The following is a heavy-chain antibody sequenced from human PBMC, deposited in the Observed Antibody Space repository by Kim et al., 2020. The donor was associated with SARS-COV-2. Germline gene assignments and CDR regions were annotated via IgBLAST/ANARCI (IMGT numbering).Heavy chain of an antibody. CDR1: GGSISTYY. V-gene: IGHV4-59*13. J-gene: IGHJ5*02. Sequence: SETLSLTCTVSGGSISTYYWSWIRQSPGKGLEWIGYISYSGSTNYSPSLNSRVTISGDTSKNQFSLRLRSVTAADTAVYYCASIPLWFGESSSYNWFDPWGQGTLLTVSS. CDR3: ASIPLWFGESSSYNWFDP. CDR2: ISYSGST. D-gene: IGHD3-10*01.